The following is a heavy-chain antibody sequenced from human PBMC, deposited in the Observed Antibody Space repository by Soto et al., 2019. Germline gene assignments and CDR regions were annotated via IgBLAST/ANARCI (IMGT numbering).Heavy chain of an antibody. CDR2: TYYRSKWYI. CDR1: GDSDSSNSAA. Sequence: QVQLQQSGPGLVKPSQTLSLTCDISGDSDSSNSAAWNWIRQTPSRGLEWLGRTYYRSKWYINYVLPVKRRIPDNPHTPKDQFSLQLNSVPPVDTAVYYCARGSWDDVTGHYYMDVWGKGTTVTVSS. D-gene: IGHD1-1*01. V-gene: IGHV6-1*01. CDR3: ARGSWDDVTGHYYMDV. J-gene: IGHJ6*03.